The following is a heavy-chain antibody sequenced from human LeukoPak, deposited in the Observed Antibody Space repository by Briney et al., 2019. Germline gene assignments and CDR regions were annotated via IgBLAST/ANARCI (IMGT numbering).Heavy chain of an antibody. J-gene: IGHJ3*01. CDR2: TYTGGNS. Sequence: GGSLRLSCAASGFTVSSIHMVWVRQAPGKGLEWVSVTYTGGNSYYADSVKGRFTISRDNAKNTLYLQMNSLRAEDTAVYYCARVQGHPPNGLDVWGQGTMVTVSS. D-gene: IGHD2-8*01. CDR1: GFTVSSIH. V-gene: IGHV3-53*01. CDR3: ARVQGHPPNGLDV.